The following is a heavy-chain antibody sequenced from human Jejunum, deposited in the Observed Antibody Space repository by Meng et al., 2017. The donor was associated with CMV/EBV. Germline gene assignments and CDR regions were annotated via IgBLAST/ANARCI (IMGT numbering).Heavy chain of an antibody. V-gene: IGHV3-48*04. CDR2: ISIGSDTI. CDR3: VSRSCSSISCHFDQ. D-gene: IGHD2-2*01. CDR1: GFTFSSHS. J-gene: IGHJ4*02. Sequence: SGFTFSSHSMSWVRQAPGKGLEWVSYISIGSDTIYYADSVKGRFTISRDNANNLLSLQMNSLRAEDTAVYYCVSRSCSSISCHFDQWGQGTLVTVSS.